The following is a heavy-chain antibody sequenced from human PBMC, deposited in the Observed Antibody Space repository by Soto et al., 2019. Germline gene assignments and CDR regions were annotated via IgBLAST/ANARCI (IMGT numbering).Heavy chain of an antibody. CDR3: ARGIAAAGPGGMGWFDP. CDR2: INPSGGST. Sequence: QVQLVQSGAEVKKPGASVKVSCKASGYTFTSYYMHWVRQAPGQGLEWMGIINPSGGSTSYAQKFQGRVTMTRDTSTSTVYMELSSLRSEDMAVYYCARGIAAAGPGGMGWFDPWGQGTLVTVSS. CDR1: GYTFTSYY. D-gene: IGHD6-13*01. J-gene: IGHJ5*02. V-gene: IGHV1-46*01.